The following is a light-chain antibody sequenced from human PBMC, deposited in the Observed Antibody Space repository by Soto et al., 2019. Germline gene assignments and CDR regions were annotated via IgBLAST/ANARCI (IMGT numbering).Light chain of an antibody. CDR3: QQYSSSPWT. CDR1: QGISNY. CDR2: AAS. J-gene: IGKJ1*01. V-gene: IGKV1-8*01. Sequence: AIRMTQSPSSLSASTGDRVTITCRASQGISNYLVWYQQKPGKAPKVLIHAASTLQSGVSSRFSGSGSGTDFTLTISSLQSEDFATYYCQQYSSSPWTFGQGTKVEV.